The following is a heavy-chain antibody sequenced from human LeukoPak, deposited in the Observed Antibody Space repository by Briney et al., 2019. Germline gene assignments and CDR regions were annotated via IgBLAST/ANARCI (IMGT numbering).Heavy chain of an antibody. CDR3: ARGKVGHVDTASDQYYYYYMDV. D-gene: IGHD5-18*01. CDR1: GYTLTELS. CDR2: FDPEDGET. Sequence: ASVKVSCKVSGYTLTELSMHWVRQAPGKGLEWMGGFDPEDGETIYAQKFQGRVTMTEDTSTDTAYMELSSLRSEDTAVYYCARGKVGHVDTASDQYYYYYMDVWGKGTTVTISS. V-gene: IGHV1-24*01. J-gene: IGHJ6*03.